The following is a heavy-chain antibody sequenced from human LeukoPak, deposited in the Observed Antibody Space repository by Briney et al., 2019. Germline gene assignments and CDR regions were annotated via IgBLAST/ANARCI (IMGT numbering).Heavy chain of an antibody. CDR2: IYYSGST. CDR3: ARFTPQGYGWGGYNRFDP. V-gene: IGHV4-59*01. Sequence: SETLSLTWTVSGGSISSYYWNWIRQPPGKGLEWIGYIYYSGSTNYNPSLKSRVTISLDTSKNQFSLNLTSVTAADTAVYYCARFTPQGYGWGGYNRFDPWGQGTLVTVSS. J-gene: IGHJ5*02. CDR1: GGSISSYY. D-gene: IGHD3-16*01.